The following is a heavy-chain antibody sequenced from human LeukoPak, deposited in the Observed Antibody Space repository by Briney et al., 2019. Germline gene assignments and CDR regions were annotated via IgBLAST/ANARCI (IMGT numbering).Heavy chain of an antibody. CDR3: ARRAGGYSHPYDY. J-gene: IGHJ4*02. V-gene: IGHV3-53*01. CDR2: IYSGGST. D-gene: IGHD4-23*01. Sequence: GGSLRLSCAASGFTFSSYGMHWVRQAPGKGLEWVSFIYSGGSTYYADSVKGRFTISRDNSKNTLYLHMNSLRAEDTAVYYCARRAGGYSHPYDYWGQGTLVTVSS. CDR1: GFTFSSYG.